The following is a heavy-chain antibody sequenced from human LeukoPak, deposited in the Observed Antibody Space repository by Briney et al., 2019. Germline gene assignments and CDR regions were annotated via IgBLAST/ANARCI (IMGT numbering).Heavy chain of an antibody. CDR2: ISSTSSYI. V-gene: IGHV3-21*01. Sequence: PGGSLRLSCAASGFTFSKYNLNWVRQAPGKGLEWVSSISSTSSYIYYADSVKGRFTISRDNAKNSLYLQMNSLRAEDTAVYYCARSDYGTSGNFDYWGQGTLVIVSS. D-gene: IGHD4/OR15-4a*01. CDR3: ARSDYGTSGNFDY. CDR1: GFTFSKYN. J-gene: IGHJ4*02.